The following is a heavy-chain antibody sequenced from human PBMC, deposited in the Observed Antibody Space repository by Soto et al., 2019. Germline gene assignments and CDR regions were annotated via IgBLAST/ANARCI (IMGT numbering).Heavy chain of an antibody. Sequence: SETLSLTCAVYGVSFSGYYWSWIRQPPGKGLEWIGEINHSGSTNYNPSLKSRVTISVDTSKNQFSLKLSSVTAADTAVYYCASALVVAHYYYMDVWGKGTTVTSP. CDR1: GVSFSGYY. CDR3: ASALVVAHYYYMDV. CDR2: INHSGST. V-gene: IGHV4-34*01. J-gene: IGHJ6*03. D-gene: IGHD2-15*01.